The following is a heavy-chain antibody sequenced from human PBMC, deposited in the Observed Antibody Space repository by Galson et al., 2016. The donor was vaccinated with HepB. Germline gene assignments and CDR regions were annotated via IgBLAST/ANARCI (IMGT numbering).Heavy chain of an antibody. J-gene: IGHJ4*02. D-gene: IGHD1-1*01. CDR3: ARDSGYNHFDY. CDR1: GFTFSSHW. Sequence: SLRLSCAASGFTFSSHWMSWVRQAPGKGLEWVANLNQDGSQKNYVDSVKGRFTISRDNSKNMLYLEMNNLRDVDTAVYYCARDSGYNHFDYWGQGTLVTVSS. V-gene: IGHV3-7*01. CDR2: LNQDGSQK.